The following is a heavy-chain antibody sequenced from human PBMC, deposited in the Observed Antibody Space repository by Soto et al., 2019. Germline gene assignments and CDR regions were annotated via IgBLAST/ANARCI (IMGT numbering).Heavy chain of an antibody. J-gene: IGHJ6*02. D-gene: IGHD2-15*01. CDR3: ARDRGGPPLRYYYGMDV. CDR2: IWYDGSNK. V-gene: IGHV3-33*08. Sequence: TGGSLRLSCAASGFTFSSYSMNWVRQAPGKGLEWVAVIWYDGSNKYYADPVKGRSTISRDNSKNTLYLQMNSLRAEDTAVYYCARDRGGPPLRYYYGMDVWGQGTTVTVSS. CDR1: GFTFSSYS.